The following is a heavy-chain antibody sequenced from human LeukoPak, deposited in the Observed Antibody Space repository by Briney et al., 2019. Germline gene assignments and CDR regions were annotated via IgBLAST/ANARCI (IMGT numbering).Heavy chain of an antibody. CDR2: IIPILGIA. CDR3: AAQGYCSSTSCPGAFDI. V-gene: IGHV1-69*04. CDR1: GGTFSSYA. Sequence: GASVKVSCKASGGTFSSYAISWVRQAPGQGLEWMGRIIPILGIANYAQKFQGRVTITADKSTSTAYMELSSLRSEDTAAYYCAAQGYCSSTSCPGAFDIWGQGTMVTVSS. J-gene: IGHJ3*02. D-gene: IGHD2-2*01.